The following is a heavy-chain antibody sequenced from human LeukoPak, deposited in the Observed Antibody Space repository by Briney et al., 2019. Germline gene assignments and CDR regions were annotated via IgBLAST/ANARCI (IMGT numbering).Heavy chain of an antibody. J-gene: IGHJ4*02. CDR2: IDPDSGGS. Sequence: ASVKVSCKASGYTFTDYYMHWVRQAPGQGLEWMGWIDPDSGGSNSAQKFQGRVTMTRDTSISTAYMELSRLRSDDTAVYYCARAPRGFCSGGSCFDFWGQGTLVTVSS. V-gene: IGHV1-2*02. D-gene: IGHD2-15*01. CDR3: ARAPRGFCSGGSCFDF. CDR1: GYTFTDYY.